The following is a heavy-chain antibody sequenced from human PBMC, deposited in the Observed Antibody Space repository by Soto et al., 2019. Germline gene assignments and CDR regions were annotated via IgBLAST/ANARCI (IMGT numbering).Heavy chain of an antibody. J-gene: IGHJ6*02. CDR1: GGSLRSGDDY. V-gene: IGHV4-30-4*02. CDR2: IYYSGST. CDR3: ARVVAAAGTSSFYYYYYGMDV. Sequence: PSDTQSLPCTVSGGSLRSGDDYWSWIRPPRGKGLEWIGYIYYSGSTYYNPSLKSRVTISVDTSKNQFSLKLSSVTAADTAVYYCARVVAAAGTSSFYYYYYGMDVWGQGPTVTVSS. D-gene: IGHD6-13*01.